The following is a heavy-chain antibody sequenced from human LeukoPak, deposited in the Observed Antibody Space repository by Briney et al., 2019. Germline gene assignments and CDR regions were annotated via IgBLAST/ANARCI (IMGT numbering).Heavy chain of an antibody. V-gene: IGHV4-4*07. D-gene: IGHD4-17*01. Sequence: KPSETLSLTCIVSGGSISGFYWSWIRQPAGKGLEWIGRIYPSGGTNYNPSLKSRVTMPTDTSKNQFSLKLRSVTAADTAVYYCARAYGDLDCWGQGPLVTVPS. J-gene: IGHJ4*02. CDR2: IYPSGGT. CDR3: ARAYGDLDC. CDR1: GGSISGFY.